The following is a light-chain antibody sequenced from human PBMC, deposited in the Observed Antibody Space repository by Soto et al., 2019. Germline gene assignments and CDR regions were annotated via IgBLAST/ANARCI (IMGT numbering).Light chain of an antibody. V-gene: IGKV1-5*01. Sequence: DIQMTQSLSTLSASVGDRVTITCRASQSISSWLAWYQQKPGKAPKLLIYDASNLESGVPSRFSGGGSGTEFSLAISILQPDDFATYYCQQYNYFCAFGQGTRVEFK. CDR1: QSISSW. CDR3: QQYNYFCA. J-gene: IGKJ1*01. CDR2: DAS.